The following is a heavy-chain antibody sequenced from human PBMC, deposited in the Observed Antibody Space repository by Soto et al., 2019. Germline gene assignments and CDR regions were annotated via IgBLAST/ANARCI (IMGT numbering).Heavy chain of an antibody. CDR3: VRHAQWIIRAY. CDR2: ISHSGGT. J-gene: IGHJ4*02. D-gene: IGHD5-12*01. CDR1: GGSFSGYY. Sequence: SETLSLTCAVYGGSFSGYYWSWIRQPPGKGLEWIGEISHSGGTYYSPSLKSRVTISEDTSKNQFSLKLSSVTAADTAVYYCVRHAQWIIRAYWGQGSLVTVSS. V-gene: IGHV4-34*01.